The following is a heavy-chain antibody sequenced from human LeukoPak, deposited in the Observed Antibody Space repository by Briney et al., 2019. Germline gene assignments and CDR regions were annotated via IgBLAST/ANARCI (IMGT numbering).Heavy chain of an antibody. Sequence: GASVKVSCKASGYTFTSYGISWVRQAPGQGLEWMGWISAYNGNTNYAQKLQGRVTMTTDTSTSTAYMELRSLRSDDTAVYYCVVIGTESGEAKIAAAGNESLSTDYWGQGTLVTVSS. CDR1: GYTFTSYG. V-gene: IGHV1-18*01. J-gene: IGHJ4*02. CDR2: ISAYNGNT. D-gene: IGHD6-13*01. CDR3: VVIGTESGEAKIAAAGNESLSTDY.